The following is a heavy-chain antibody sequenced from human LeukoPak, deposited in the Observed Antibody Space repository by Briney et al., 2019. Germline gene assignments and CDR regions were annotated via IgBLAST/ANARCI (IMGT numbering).Heavy chain of an antibody. CDR2: ISSSGSST. J-gene: IGHJ6*03. CDR1: GFRFSDSY. Sequence: PGGSLRLSCAASGFRFSDSYMNWIRQAPGKGLEWVSYISSSGSSTHYADSVKGRFTISRDNAKNSLYLQMNSLRAEDTAAYYCARDRTCSGGSCTHYMDVWGKGTTVTISS. D-gene: IGHD2-15*01. V-gene: IGHV3-11*04. CDR3: ARDRTCSGGSCTHYMDV.